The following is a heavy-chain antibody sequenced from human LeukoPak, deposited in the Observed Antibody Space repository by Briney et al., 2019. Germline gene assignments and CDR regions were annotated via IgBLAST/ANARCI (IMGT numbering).Heavy chain of an antibody. J-gene: IGHJ6*02. CDR1: GFTFSSYA. CDR3: ARSTYYYDSSGYYQCYYYYGMDV. Sequence: PGGSLRLSCAASGFTFSSYAMHWVRQAPGKGLEYVSAISSNGGSTYYANSVKGRFTISRDNSKNTLYLQMGSLRAEDMAVYYCARSTYYYDSSGYYQCYYYYGMDVWGQGTTVTVSS. D-gene: IGHD3-22*01. CDR2: ISSNGGST. V-gene: IGHV3-64*01.